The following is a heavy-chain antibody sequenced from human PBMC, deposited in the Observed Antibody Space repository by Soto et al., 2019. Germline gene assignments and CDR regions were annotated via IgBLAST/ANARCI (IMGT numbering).Heavy chain of an antibody. Sequence: EVQLVESGGGLVKPGGSLRLSCVASGFTFSGYSINWVRQAPGKGLEWVSYISGPSIYIYYADSVKGRFTISREHAKSAVYLQMNSLRAEYTAVCYCARGFRNGFNVWGQGTTVSVSS. CDR3: ARGFRNGFNV. J-gene: IGHJ6*02. CDR1: GFTFSGYS. CDR2: ISGPSIYI. V-gene: IGHV3-21*01. D-gene: IGHD2-8*01.